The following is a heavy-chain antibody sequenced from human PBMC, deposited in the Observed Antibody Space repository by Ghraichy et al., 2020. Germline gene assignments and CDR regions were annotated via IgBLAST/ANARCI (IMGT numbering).Heavy chain of an antibody. V-gene: IGHV3-23*01. J-gene: IGHJ5*02. Sequence: GGSLRLSCAASGFNFSSYAMSWVRQAPGKGLEWVSGISDSGGRTSYADALKGRFTISRDNTKSTLYLQMNSLRGEDTAVYYCAKARDGSSWYLFDPWGQGTLVTVSS. D-gene: IGHD6-13*01. CDR1: GFNFSSYA. CDR3: AKARDGSSWYLFDP. CDR2: ISDSGGRT.